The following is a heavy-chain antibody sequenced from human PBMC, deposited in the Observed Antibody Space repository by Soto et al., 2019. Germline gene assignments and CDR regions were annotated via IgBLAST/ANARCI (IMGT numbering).Heavy chain of an antibody. CDR3: ARDGGEYYLDV. CDR2: IGSTGGTI. V-gene: IGHV3-11*01. J-gene: IGHJ4*02. Sequence: GGSLRLSCEASGFTFRSYFMNWVRQAPGKGLQWVAHIGSTGGTIYYADSVKGRFAVSRDDAKNSLYLQLNSLRVDDTAIYYCARDGGEYYLDVWGQGTAVTVSS. CDR1: GFTFRSYF. D-gene: IGHD4-17*01.